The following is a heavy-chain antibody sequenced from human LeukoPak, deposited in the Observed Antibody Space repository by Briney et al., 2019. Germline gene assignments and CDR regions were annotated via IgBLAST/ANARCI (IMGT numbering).Heavy chain of an antibody. CDR3: ARGASWQGNAFHI. D-gene: IGHD3-10*01. Sequence: GGSLRLSCAASGFTFSSYLMHWGRQVPGKGLVWVSRINSDGSTTIYADSVKGRFTISRDNAKNTLYLQMNSLSAEDTAVYYCARGASWQGNAFHIWGQGAMVTVSS. CDR1: GFTFSSYL. J-gene: IGHJ3*02. V-gene: IGHV3-74*01. CDR2: INSDGSTT.